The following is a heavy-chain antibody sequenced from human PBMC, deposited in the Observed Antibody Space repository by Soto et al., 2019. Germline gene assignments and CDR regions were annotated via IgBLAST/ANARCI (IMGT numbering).Heavy chain of an antibody. V-gene: IGHV3-49*04. J-gene: IGHJ6*02. Sequence: PGVAMRLSCTASGFTFGDYAMSWVRQAPGKGLEWVGFIRSKAYGGTTEYAASVKGRFTISRDDSKSIAYLQMNSLKTEDTAVYYCTRDSKDIVVVPADYYYYYGMDAWGQGTTVTVSS. D-gene: IGHD2-2*01. CDR2: IRSKAYGGTT. CDR3: TRDSKDIVVVPADYYYYYGMDA. CDR1: GFTFGDYA.